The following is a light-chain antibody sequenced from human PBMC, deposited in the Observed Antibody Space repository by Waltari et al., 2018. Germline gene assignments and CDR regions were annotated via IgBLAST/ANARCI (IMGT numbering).Light chain of an antibody. CDR3: QQYASLPLT. CDR2: GAS. V-gene: IGKV3-20*01. Sequence: ESILTQSPGTLPLSPGESATLPCRATQTISSNYLAWYQQKPGQAPRLLIYGASIRATGVPDRFSGSGSGADFTLTISRLEPEDFAVYYCQQYASLPLTFGPGTKVDI. J-gene: IGKJ3*01. CDR1: QTISSNY.